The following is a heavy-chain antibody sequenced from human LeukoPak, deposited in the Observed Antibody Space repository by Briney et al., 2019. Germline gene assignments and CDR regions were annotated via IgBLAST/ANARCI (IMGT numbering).Heavy chain of an antibody. Sequence: GESLKISCKGSGYSFTSYWIGWVRQMPGKGLEWMGIIYPGDSDTRYSPSFQGQVTISADKSISTAYLQWSSLKASDTAMYYCARAERITIFGVVTPYYIDYCGQGTLVTVSS. V-gene: IGHV5-51*01. CDR1: GYSFTSYW. D-gene: IGHD3-3*01. CDR2: IYPGDSDT. CDR3: ARAERITIFGVVTPYYIDY. J-gene: IGHJ4*02.